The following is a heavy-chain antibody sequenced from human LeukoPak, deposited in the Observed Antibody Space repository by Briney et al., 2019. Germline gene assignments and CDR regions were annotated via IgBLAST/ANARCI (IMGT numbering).Heavy chain of an antibody. J-gene: IGHJ4*02. CDR3: ARDPAYSGSFSYFSDE. V-gene: IGHV3-15*01. CDR2: IKNKRDGGAV. D-gene: IGHD5-12*01. CDR1: GFSFFDAW. Sequence: PGGSLRLSCAASGFSFFDAWMAWVCQTPAKGLEFVGRIKNKRDGGAVDYGAPVKGRFSISRDDSKNTVYLQMNSLQTEDTGLYYCARDPAYSGSFSYFSDEWGQGALVAVSS.